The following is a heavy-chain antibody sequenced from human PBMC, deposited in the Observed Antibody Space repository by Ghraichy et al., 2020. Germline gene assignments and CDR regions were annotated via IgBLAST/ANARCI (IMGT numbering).Heavy chain of an antibody. J-gene: IGHJ4*02. V-gene: IGHV3-74*01. Sequence: LSLTCAASGFTFSTYVMHWVRQAPGKGLVWVSRISNDGRITSYADSVKGRFTISRDNAKNTLFLQVNSLRAEDTAMYYCARDLDWILYDYWGQGTVVTVAS. CDR1: GFTFSTYV. D-gene: IGHD3-9*01. CDR2: ISNDGRIT. CDR3: ARDLDWILYDY.